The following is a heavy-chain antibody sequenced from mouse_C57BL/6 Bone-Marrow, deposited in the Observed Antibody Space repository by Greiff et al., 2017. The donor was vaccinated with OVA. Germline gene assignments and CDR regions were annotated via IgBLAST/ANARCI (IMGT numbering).Heavy chain of an antibody. V-gene: IGHV5-17*01. J-gene: IGHJ3*01. CDR2: ISSGSSTI. D-gene: IGHD1-1*01. Sequence: DVQLVESGGGLVKPGGSLKLSCAASGFTFSDYGMHWVRQAPEKGLEWVAYISSGSSTIYYADTVKGRFTISRDNAKNTLFLQMTSLRSEDTAMYYCARGTTVVAPPAWFAYWGQGTLVTVSA. CDR1: GFTFSDYG. CDR3: ARGTTVVAPPAWFAY.